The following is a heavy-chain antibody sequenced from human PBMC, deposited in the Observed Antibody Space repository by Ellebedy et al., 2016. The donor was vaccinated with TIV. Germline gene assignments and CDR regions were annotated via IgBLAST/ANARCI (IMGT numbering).Heavy chain of an antibody. CDR3: ARGYSGYVTDAFDI. V-gene: IGHV3-13*01. J-gene: IGHJ3*02. CDR2: IGTAGDT. Sequence: GESLKISCAASGFTFSSYDMHWVRQATGKGLEWVSAIGTAGDTYYPGSVKGRFTISRENAKNSLYLQMNSLRAEDTAVYYCARGYSGYVTDAFDIWGQGTMVTVSS. CDR1: GFTFSSYD. D-gene: IGHD5-12*01.